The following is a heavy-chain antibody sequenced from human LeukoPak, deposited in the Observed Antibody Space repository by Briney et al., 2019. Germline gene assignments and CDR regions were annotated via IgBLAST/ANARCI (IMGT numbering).Heavy chain of an antibody. V-gene: IGHV3-33*01. CDR2: IWYDGSNK. Sequence: GRSLRLSCAASGFAFSSYGMHWVRQAPGKGLEWVAVIWYDGSNKYYADSVKGRFTISRDNSKNTLYLQMNSLRAEDTAVYYCARGYGYPDYWGQGTLVTVSS. CDR3: ARGYGYPDY. CDR1: GFAFSSYG. J-gene: IGHJ4*02. D-gene: IGHD5-18*01.